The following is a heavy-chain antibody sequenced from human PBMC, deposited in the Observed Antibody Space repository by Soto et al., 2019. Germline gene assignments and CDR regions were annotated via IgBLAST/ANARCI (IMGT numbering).Heavy chain of an antibody. CDR1: GFTFSSHW. Sequence: EVQLVESGGGLVQPGGSLRLSCAASGFTFSSHWMSWVRQAPGKGLEWVANIKEDGTEKYYVGSVKGRFTISRDNAKISLYLQMRSLRAEDTAVYYCARVTWAYDYVWGRYFDYWGQGFLVTVSS. CDR3: ARVTWAYDYVWGRYFDY. D-gene: IGHD3-16*01. CDR2: IKEDGTEK. V-gene: IGHV3-7*01. J-gene: IGHJ4*02.